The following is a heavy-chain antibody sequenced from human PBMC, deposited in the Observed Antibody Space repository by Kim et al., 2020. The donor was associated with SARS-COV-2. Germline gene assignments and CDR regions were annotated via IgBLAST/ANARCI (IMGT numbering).Heavy chain of an antibody. D-gene: IGHD6-13*01. CDR2: T. CDR3: ARTAAAGEIDC. J-gene: IGHJ1*01. V-gene: IGHV3-53*01. Sequence: TDHADSAKGRFSIARDFSKNTVFLQLNNLGVEDTAVYYCARTAAAGEIDCWGPGTLVTVSS.